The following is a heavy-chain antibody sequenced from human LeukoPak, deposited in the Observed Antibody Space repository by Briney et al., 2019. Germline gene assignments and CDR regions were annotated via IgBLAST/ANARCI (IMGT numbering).Heavy chain of an antibody. CDR3: ARDIPDYGDYQLNWFDP. CDR2: ISSVSTYI. Sequence: GGSLRLSCAASGFTFSSYAMNWVRQAPGKGLEWISSISSVSTYIYYADSVKGRFTISRDNAKNSLYLQMNSLRAEDTAVYYCARDIPDYGDYQLNWFDPWGQGTLVTVSS. CDR1: GFTFSSYA. D-gene: IGHD4-17*01. V-gene: IGHV3-21*01. J-gene: IGHJ5*02.